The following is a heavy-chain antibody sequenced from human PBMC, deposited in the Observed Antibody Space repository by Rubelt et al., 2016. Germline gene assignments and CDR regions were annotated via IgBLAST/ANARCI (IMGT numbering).Heavy chain of an antibody. CDR2: ISGSGGSI. D-gene: IGHD2-2*01. V-gene: IGHV3-23*01. CDR1: GFTFSTYA. CDR3: ARGYCSGTFCYLTFGFDY. Sequence: SLRLSCAASGFTFSTYAMGWVRQAPGKGLAWVSAISGSGGSIYYADFVKGRFTISRDSSKNNVYLQMNSLRAEDTAVYFCARGYCSGTFCYLTFGFDYWGQGTLLTVSS. J-gene: IGHJ4*02.